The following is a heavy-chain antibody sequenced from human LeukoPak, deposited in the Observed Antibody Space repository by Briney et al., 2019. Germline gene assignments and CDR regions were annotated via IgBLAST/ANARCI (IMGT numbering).Heavy chain of an antibody. CDR3: ARSYGGYVVDE. D-gene: IGHD5-12*01. J-gene: IGHJ4*02. CDR1: GGSLSSLY. CDR2: AYSTGGA. V-gene: IGHV4-59*11. Sequence: PSETLSLTRIVSGGSLSSLYWHWIRHSPERGLECIGDAYSTGGAKYNPSLTNRVTMSFDPSKKQFSLKLISVPAADTAVYFCARSYGGYVVDEWGQGTLVIVSS.